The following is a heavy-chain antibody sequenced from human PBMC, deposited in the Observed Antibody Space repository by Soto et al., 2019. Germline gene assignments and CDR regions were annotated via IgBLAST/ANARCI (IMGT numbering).Heavy chain of an antibody. CDR1: GFTFSSYA. J-gene: IGHJ4*02. CDR3: ARDDHTYGVY. D-gene: IGHD2-21*01. V-gene: IGHV3-48*03. CDR2: IGPYGNSI. Sequence: PGGSLRLSCAASGFTFSSYAMHWLRQAPGKGLEWVSYIGPYGNSIYYADSVKGRFTISRDDATKSLHLHMNSLRTDDTAVYYCARDDHTYGVYWGQGTPVTVSS.